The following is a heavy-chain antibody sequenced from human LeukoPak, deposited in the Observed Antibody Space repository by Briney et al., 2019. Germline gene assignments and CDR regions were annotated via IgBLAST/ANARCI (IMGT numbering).Heavy chain of an antibody. CDR3: ARELYYGSGFDY. CDR1: GFTVSSNY. V-gene: IGHV3-66*01. D-gene: IGHD3-10*01. CDR2: IYSGGST. Sequence: GGSLRLSYAASGFTVSSNYMSWVRQAPGKGLEWVSVIYSGGSTYYADSVKGRFTISRDNSKNTLYLQMNSLRAEDTAVYYCARELYYGSGFDYWGQGTLVTVSS. J-gene: IGHJ4*02.